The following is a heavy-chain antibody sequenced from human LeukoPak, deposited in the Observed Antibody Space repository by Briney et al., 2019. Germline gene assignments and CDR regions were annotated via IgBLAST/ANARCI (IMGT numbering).Heavy chain of an antibody. D-gene: IGHD3/OR15-3a*01. CDR1: GGTFSSYA. J-gene: IGHJ4*02. Sequence: ASVKVSCKASGGTFSSYAISWVRQAPGQGLEWMGWISAYNGNTNYAQKLQGRVTMTTDTSTSTAYMELRSLRSDDTAVCYCARNGHDFWTGYQGHYWGQGTLVTVSS. V-gene: IGHV1-18*01. CDR3: ARNGHDFWTGYQGHY. CDR2: ISAYNGNT.